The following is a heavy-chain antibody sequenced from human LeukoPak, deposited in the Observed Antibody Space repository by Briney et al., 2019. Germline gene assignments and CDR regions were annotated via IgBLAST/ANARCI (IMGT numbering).Heavy chain of an antibody. CDR1: GYTFTGYY. CDR2: INPNTGGT. V-gene: IGHV1-2*02. J-gene: IGHJ5*02. CDR3: ARDLGGYNSIP. D-gene: IGHD5-24*01. Sequence: ASVKVSCKASGYTFTGYYMHWVRQAPGQGLEWMGWINPNTGGTKYAQKFQGRVTMTRDTSTNTAYMELSRLRSDDTAVFYCARDLGGYNSIPWGQGTLVTVPS.